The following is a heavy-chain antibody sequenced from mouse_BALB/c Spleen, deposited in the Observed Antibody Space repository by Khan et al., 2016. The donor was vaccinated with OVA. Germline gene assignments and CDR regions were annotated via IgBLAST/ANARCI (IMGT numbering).Heavy chain of an antibody. J-gene: IGHJ3*01. CDR3: ARRGYDEAWFAY. Sequence: EVELVESGGDLVKPGGSLKLSCAASGFTFSNYDMSWVRQTPDKRLEWVATISSAGSYTYYPDSVKGRFTISRDNAKNTLYLQMSSLKSEDTAMYYFARRGYDEAWFAYWGQGTLVTVSA. V-gene: IGHV5-6*01. CDR2: ISSAGSYT. CDR1: GFTFSNYD. D-gene: IGHD2-2*01.